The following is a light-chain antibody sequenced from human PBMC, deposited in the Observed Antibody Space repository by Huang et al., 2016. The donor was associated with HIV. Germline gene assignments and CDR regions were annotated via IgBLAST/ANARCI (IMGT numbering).Light chain of an antibody. J-gene: IGKJ1*01. CDR3: QQYNSHPGT. CDR1: QSISSW. V-gene: IGKV1-5*03. Sequence: DIQMTQSPPTLSRSVGDRVTITCRASQSISSWLAWYQQKPGKAPKLLIYEASKLKRGVPSRFSGRRSGTEFTLTISSLQPDDFATYYCQQYNSHPGTFGRGTKVEMK. CDR2: EAS.